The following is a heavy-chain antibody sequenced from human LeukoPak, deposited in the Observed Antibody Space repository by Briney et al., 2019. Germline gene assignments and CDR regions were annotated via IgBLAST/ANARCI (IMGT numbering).Heavy chain of an antibody. CDR1: GFTFSSYG. Sequence: PGGSLRLSCAASGFTFSSYGMHWVRQAPGKGLEWVADIWYDGSNKYYADSVKGRFTISRDNSKNTLYLQMNSLRAEDTAVYYFAKDLTPLYYAYPELISLDYWGQGTLVTVSS. D-gene: IGHD3-16*01. J-gene: IGHJ4*02. CDR3: AKDLTPLYYAYPELISLDY. V-gene: IGHV3-33*06. CDR2: IWYDGSNK.